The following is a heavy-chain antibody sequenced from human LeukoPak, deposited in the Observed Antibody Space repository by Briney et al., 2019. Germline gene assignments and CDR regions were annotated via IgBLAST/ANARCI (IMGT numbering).Heavy chain of an antibody. V-gene: IGHV4-39*07. Sequence: PSETLSLTCIVSGGSISSSSDYWGWIRQPPGKGLEWIGIIYYSGSTYYNPSLKSRVTISVETSKNQFSLRLSSVTAADTAVYYCARDTDGTSSEFDHWGQGILVTVSS. J-gene: IGHJ5*02. D-gene: IGHD2-2*01. CDR3: ARDTDGTSSEFDH. CDR2: IYYSGST. CDR1: GGSISSSSDY.